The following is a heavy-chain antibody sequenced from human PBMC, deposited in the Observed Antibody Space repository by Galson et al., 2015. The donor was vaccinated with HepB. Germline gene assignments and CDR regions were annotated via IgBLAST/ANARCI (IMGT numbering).Heavy chain of an antibody. CDR2: ISGSGSST. D-gene: IGHD2-2*01. V-gene: IGHV3-23*01. Sequence: SLRLSCAASGFTFSSYAMSWVRQAPGKGLEWVSAISGSGSSTYYADSVKGRFTISRDNSKNTLYLQMNSLRADDTAVYYCAFRQLGAFDIWGQGTMVTVSS. CDR3: AFRQLGAFDI. J-gene: IGHJ3*02. CDR1: GFTFSSYA.